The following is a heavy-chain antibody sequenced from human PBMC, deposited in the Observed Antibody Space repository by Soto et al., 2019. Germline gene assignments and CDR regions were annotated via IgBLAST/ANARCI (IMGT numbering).Heavy chain of an antibody. CDR2: IYYSGST. Sequence: SETLSLTCTVSGGSISSSSYYWGWIRQPPGKGLEWIGSIYYSGSTYYNPSLKSRVTISVDTSRNQFSLKLSSVTAADTAVYYCARFRNCSGGSCISYYFDYWGQGTLVTVSS. CDR1: GGSISSSSYY. CDR3: ARFRNCSGGSCISYYFDY. J-gene: IGHJ4*02. D-gene: IGHD2-15*01. V-gene: IGHV4-39*01.